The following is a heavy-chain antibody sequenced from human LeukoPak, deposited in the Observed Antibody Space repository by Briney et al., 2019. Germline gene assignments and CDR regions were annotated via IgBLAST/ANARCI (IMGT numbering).Heavy chain of an antibody. D-gene: IGHD3-22*01. CDR3: ARGYDSSGYYFDY. J-gene: IGHJ4*02. CDR1: GGSISSGSYY. CDR2: IYNSGST. Sequence: SQTLSLTCTVSGGSISSGSYYWSWIRQPAGKGLEWIVRIYNSGSTNYNPSLKSRVTISVDTSKNQFSLKLRSVTAADTAVYYCARGYDSSGYYFDYWGQGTLVTVSS. V-gene: IGHV4-61*02.